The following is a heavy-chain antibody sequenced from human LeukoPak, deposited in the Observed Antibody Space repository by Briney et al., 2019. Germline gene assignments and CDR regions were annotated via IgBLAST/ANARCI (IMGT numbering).Heavy chain of an antibody. V-gene: IGHV1-69*04. CDR2: IIPIPGIA. J-gene: IGHJ4*02. Sequence: GASVKVSCKASGGTFSSYAISWVRQAPGQGLEWMGRIIPIPGIANYAQKFQGRVTITADKSTSTAYMELSSLRSEDTAVYYCARSARREYYFDYWGQGPLVTVSS. D-gene: IGHD6-6*01. CDR1: GGTFSSYA. CDR3: ARSARREYYFDY.